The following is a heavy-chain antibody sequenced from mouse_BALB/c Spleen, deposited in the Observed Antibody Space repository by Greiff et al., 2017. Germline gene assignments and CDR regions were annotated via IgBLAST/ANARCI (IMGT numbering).Heavy chain of an antibody. J-gene: IGHJ4*01. Sequence: EVKLVESGGGLVQPGGSLKLSCAASGFTFSSYGMSWVRQTPDKRLELVATINSNGGSTYYPDSVKGRFTISRDNAKNTLYLQMSSLKSEDTAMYYCARLLRPYYAMDYWGQGTSVTVSS. V-gene: IGHV5-6-3*01. CDR3: ARLLRPYYAMDY. CDR2: INSNGGST. D-gene: IGHD1-2*01. CDR1: GFTFSSYG.